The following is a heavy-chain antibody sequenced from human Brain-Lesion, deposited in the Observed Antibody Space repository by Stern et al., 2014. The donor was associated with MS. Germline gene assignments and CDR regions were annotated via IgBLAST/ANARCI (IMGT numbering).Heavy chain of an antibody. Sequence: EVHLVESGGGLVQPGGSLRLSCAASGMTVSFSWMSWVRQAPGQGLEWVANIKEDGTEKFYVDSVKGRFTISRDNSKNTLYLQMNNLRVEDTAVYYCARDTWYGGCFDPWGQGTLVTVSS. J-gene: IGHJ5*02. D-gene: IGHD6-13*01. CDR3: ARDTWYGGCFDP. CDR2: IKEDGTEK. V-gene: IGHV3-7*01. CDR1: GMTVSFSW.